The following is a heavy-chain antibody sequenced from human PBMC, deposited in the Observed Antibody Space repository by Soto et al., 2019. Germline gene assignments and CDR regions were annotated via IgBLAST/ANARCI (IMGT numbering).Heavy chain of an antibody. V-gene: IGHV3-74*01. J-gene: IGHJ4*02. Sequence: GGSLRLSCAVSGFIFTNHWMHWVRQVPGEGPVWVSRINPDGRTTNYADSVKGRFTISRDNTKNTLYLQMNSLRAEDTAVYYCARDQLYNNPDYWGQGALVTVSS. D-gene: IGHD1-1*01. CDR1: GFIFTNHW. CDR2: INPDGRTT. CDR3: ARDQLYNNPDY.